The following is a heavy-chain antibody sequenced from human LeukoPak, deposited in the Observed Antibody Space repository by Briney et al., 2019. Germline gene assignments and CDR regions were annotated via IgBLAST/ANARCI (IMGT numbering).Heavy chain of an antibody. CDR1: GGSISSGDYY. CDR3: ARETSHRYRTLLGMDV. CDR2: NYYSGST. Sequence: SETLSLTCTVSGGSISSGDYYWSWIRQPPGKGLEWIGYNYYSGSTYYNPSLKSRVTISVDTSKNQFSLKLSSVTAADTAVYYCARETSHRYRTLLGMDVWGQGTTVTVSS. D-gene: IGHD5-12*01. J-gene: IGHJ6*02. V-gene: IGHV4-30-4*01.